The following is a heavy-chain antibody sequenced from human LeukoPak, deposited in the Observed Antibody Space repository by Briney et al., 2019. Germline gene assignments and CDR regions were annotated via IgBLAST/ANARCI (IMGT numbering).Heavy chain of an antibody. Sequence: SETLSLTCTVSGGSISSSGYYWGWIRQPPGKGLAWIGSLYYSGNTYYNPSLKSRVTISVDTSKNQFSLKLSSVTAADTAVYYCARGGCSGYGDWGRGTLVTVSS. J-gene: IGHJ4*02. CDR1: GGSISSSGYY. V-gene: IGHV4-39*07. CDR2: LYYSGNT. D-gene: IGHD2-15*01. CDR3: ARGGCSGYGD.